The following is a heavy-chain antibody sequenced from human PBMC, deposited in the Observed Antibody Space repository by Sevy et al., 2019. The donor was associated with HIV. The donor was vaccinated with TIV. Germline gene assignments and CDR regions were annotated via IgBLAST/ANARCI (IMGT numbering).Heavy chain of an antibody. V-gene: IGHV5-51*01. CDR2: IYPDDSDT. CDR1: GYSFTTYW. Sequence: GESLKISCEGSGYSFTTYWIGWVRQMPGKGLEWMGVIYPDDSDTRYNPSFPQVTISADKSINTAYLEWSSLKASDTAIYYCARLEQRHCNGAHCYPFDYWGQGTLVTVSS. J-gene: IGHJ4*02. D-gene: IGHD2-21*01. CDR3: ARLEQRHCNGAHCYPFDY.